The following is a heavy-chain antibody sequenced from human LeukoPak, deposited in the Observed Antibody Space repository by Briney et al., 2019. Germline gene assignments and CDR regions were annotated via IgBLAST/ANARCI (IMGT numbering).Heavy chain of an antibody. V-gene: IGHV4-59*08. J-gene: IGHJ4*02. D-gene: IGHD6-19*01. Sequence: SETLSLTCTVSGGSISSHYWSWIRQPPGKGLEWIGYIYYSGSTNYNPSLKSRVTISVDTSKNQFSLKLSSVTAADTAVYYCARHWGAVFDHFDYWGQGTLVTVSS. CDR1: GGSISSHY. CDR3: ARHWGAVFDHFDY. CDR2: IYYSGST.